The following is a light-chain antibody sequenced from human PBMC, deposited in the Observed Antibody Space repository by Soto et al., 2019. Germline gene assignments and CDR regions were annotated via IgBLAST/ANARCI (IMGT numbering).Light chain of an antibody. CDR2: DAS. CDR1: QSNSSW. V-gene: IGKV1-5*01. J-gene: IGKJ2*01. Sequence: DIQMTQSPSTLSASVGDRVTITCRASQSNSSWLAWYQQKPGKAPKLLIYDASSLESGVPSRFSGSGSGTGFTLTISSLQPDDFATYYCQQSRYTFGQGTKVDIK. CDR3: QQSRYT.